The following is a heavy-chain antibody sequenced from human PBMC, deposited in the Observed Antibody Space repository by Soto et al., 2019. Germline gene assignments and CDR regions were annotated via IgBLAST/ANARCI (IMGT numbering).Heavy chain of an antibody. Sequence: SQTLSLTCAISGDSVSSNSSAWNWIRHSPSRGLELLGRTYYRSKWYIDYAVSVKSRITINPDTSKNQFSLQLNSVTPEDTAVYYCAKLGENWGLGDGLDVWGQGTTVTV. CDR1: GDSVSSNSSA. D-gene: IGHD7-27*01. J-gene: IGHJ6*02. CDR3: AKLGENWGLGDGLDV. V-gene: IGHV6-1*01. CDR2: TYYRSKWYI.